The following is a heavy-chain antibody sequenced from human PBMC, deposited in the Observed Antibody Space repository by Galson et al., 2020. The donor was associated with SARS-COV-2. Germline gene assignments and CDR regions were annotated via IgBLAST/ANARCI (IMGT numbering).Heavy chain of an antibody. V-gene: IGHV1-18*01. CDR3: ARGEVGDCSSASCYRVDYYYGMDV. Sequence: ASVKVSCKASGYTFTSYGISWVRQAPGQGLEWMGWISAYNGNTNYAQKLQGRVTMTTDTSTSTAYMELRSLRSDDTAVYYCARGEVGDCSSASCYRVDYYYGMDVWGQGTTVTVSS. CDR1: GYTFTSYG. J-gene: IGHJ6*02. D-gene: IGHD2-2*02. CDR2: ISAYNGNT.